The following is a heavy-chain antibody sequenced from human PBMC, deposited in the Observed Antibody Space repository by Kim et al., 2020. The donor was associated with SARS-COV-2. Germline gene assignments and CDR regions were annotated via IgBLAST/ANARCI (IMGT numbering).Heavy chain of an antibody. Sequence: SETLSLTCTVSGDSISSYSWSWIRQPPGKGLEWIAYTSYSGSTNYNPSLKSRVTISVDTSKNQFSLKLSSVTAADTAVYYCARDRIGYCSSTSCSLHFDYWGQRTLVTVSS. V-gene: IGHV4-59*01. CDR2: TSYSGST. CDR3: ARDRIGYCSSTSCSLHFDY. D-gene: IGHD2-2*01. CDR1: GDSISSYS. J-gene: IGHJ4*02.